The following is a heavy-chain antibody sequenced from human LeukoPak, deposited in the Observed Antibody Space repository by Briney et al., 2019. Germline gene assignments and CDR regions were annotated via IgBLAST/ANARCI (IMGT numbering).Heavy chain of an antibody. D-gene: IGHD3-9*01. V-gene: IGHV3-9*01. J-gene: IGHJ6*03. Sequence: GWSLRLSCAASGFTFDDFAMHWVRQVPGKALEWVSGISWNSANIDYADPVRGRFTISRDNAKNSLYLQMNSLRAEDTALYYCAKEGYYDILAGYHTYSYYYMDVWGKGTTVTVSS. CDR3: AKEGYYDILAGYHTYSYYYMDV. CDR2: ISWNSANI. CDR1: GFTFDDFA.